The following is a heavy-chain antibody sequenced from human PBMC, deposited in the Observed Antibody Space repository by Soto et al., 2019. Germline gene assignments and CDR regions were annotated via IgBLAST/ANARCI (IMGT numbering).Heavy chain of an antibody. V-gene: IGHV3-7*01. J-gene: IGHJ6*02. CDR1: GFTFSSYW. CDR3: ARQGGRRTYYYYYGMDV. Sequence: EVQLVESGGGLVQPGGSLRLSCTASGFTFSSYWTSWVRQAPGKGLEWVANIKHDGSEKNYVDSVKGRFTISTDNAKNSVFLQMNSLRAEDTAVYYCARQGGRRTYYYYYGMDVWGQGTTVTVSS. CDR2: IKHDGSEK. D-gene: IGHD3-16*01.